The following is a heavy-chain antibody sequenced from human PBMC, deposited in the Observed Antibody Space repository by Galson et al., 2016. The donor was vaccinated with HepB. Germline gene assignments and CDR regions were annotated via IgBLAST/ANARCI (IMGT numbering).Heavy chain of an antibody. V-gene: IGHV5-51*01. Sequence: QSGAEVKKPGESLKISCKGSGYSFSSYWIGWVRQMPGKGLEWMGIISPGDSDTRYSPSFQGQVTISVDKAINTAYMQWSSLKASDSGIYYCARRPPVTGRSGHYFDSWRQGTLVTVSS. CDR2: ISPGDSDT. CDR3: ARRPPVTGRSGHYFDS. CDR1: GYSFSSYW. J-gene: IGHJ4*02. D-gene: IGHD4-11*01.